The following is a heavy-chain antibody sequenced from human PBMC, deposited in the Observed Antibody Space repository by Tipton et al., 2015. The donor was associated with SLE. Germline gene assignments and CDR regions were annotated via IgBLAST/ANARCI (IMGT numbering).Heavy chain of an antibody. J-gene: IGHJ4*02. V-gene: IGHV4-39*01. Sequence: TLSLTCTVSGGSISTSDFYWGWIRQPPGKGLEWIGSIFYSGSTYYNPSLKSRVTISVDTSKNQFSLKLSSVTAADTAVYYCARGEDKYNYGEVDYWGQGTLVTVSS. D-gene: IGHD1-1*01. CDR2: IFYSGST. CDR3: ARGEDKYNYGEVDY. CDR1: GGSISTSDFY.